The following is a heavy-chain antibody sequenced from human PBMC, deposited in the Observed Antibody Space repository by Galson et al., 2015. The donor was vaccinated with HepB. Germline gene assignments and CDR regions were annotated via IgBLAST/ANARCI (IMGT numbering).Heavy chain of an antibody. J-gene: IGHJ6*03. CDR3: ARDPRKPLKYYYYYMDV. CDR1: GFTFSSYW. Sequence: SLRLSCAASGFTFSSYWMHWVRQAPGKGLVWVSRINSDGSSTSYADSVKGRFTISRDNAKNTLYLQMNSLRAEDTAVYYCARDPRKPLKYYYYYMDVWGKGTTVTVSS. CDR2: INSDGSST. V-gene: IGHV3-74*01.